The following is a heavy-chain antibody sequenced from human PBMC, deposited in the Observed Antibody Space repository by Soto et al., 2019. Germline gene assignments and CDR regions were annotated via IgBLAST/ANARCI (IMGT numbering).Heavy chain of an antibody. V-gene: IGHV6-1*01. Sequence: PSQTLSLTCDISGASVSSNTASWTWIRQSPSRGLEWLGRTYFRSKWYNDYAVSVKSRIIINPDTSNNQFSLQLNSVTPEDTAVYFCSKGDNLGPKTGYAFDPWGQGIMVTVSS. CDR2: TYFRSKWYN. CDR3: SKGDNLGPKTGYAFDP. CDR1: GASVSSNTAS. D-gene: IGHD5-12*01. J-gene: IGHJ5*02.